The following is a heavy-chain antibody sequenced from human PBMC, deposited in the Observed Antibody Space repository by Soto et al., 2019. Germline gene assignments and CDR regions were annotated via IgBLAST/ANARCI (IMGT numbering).Heavy chain of an antibody. Sequence: QVQRVESGGGVVQPGRSLRLSCAASRFTFSRSAMHWVRQAPGKGLECVAVISHDGSNKYYADSVKGRFTISRDNSNNTLYLQMNSMRGEDKAVYFCAREGGIGGLEDYYYGLDVWGQGTTVTVSS. CDR2: ISHDGSNK. CDR1: RFTFSRSA. V-gene: IGHV3-30-3*01. CDR3: AREGGIGGLEDYYYGLDV. D-gene: IGHD2-15*01. J-gene: IGHJ6*02.